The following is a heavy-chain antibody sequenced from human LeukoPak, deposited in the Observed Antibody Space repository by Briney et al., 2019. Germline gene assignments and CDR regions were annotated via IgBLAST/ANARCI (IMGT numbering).Heavy chain of an antibody. Sequence: GGSLRLSCAASGFSFNSYTMNWVRQAPGKGLEWVSAISGSGGSTYYADSVKGRFTISRDNSKNTLYLQMNSLRAEDTAVYYCAKDDQRDGSSWFFHYWGQGTLVTVSS. CDR2: ISGSGGST. V-gene: IGHV3-23*01. D-gene: IGHD6-6*01. CDR1: GFSFNSYT. J-gene: IGHJ4*02. CDR3: AKDDQRDGSSWFFHY.